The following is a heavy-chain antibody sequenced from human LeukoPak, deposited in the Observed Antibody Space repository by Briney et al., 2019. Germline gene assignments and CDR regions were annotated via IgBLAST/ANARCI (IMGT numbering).Heavy chain of an antibody. V-gene: IGHV4-39*01. J-gene: IGHJ5*02. CDR3: ARQREVVRLFDWFDQEVWFDP. Sequence: SETLSLTCTVSGGYIRSSSFDGGWIRHPPGKGPERSGCIYFSGTTYYDPTLQSRVPISVATSNNQFSLKMTSVTAADTPVYYCARQREVVRLFDWFDQEVWFDPWGRGTLVTVSS. D-gene: IGHD3-9*01. CDR1: GGYIRSSSFD. CDR2: IYFSGTT.